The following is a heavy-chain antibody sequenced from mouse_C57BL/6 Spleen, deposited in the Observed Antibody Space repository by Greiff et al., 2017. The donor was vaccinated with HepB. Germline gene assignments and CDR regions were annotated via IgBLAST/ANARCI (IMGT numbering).Heavy chain of an antibody. CDR3: TRRRSSYDYAMDY. D-gene: IGHD1-1*01. CDR1: GYTFTDYE. J-gene: IGHJ4*01. Sequence: QVHVKQSGAELVRPGASVTLSCKASGYTFTDYEMHWVKQTPVHGLEWIGAIDPETGGTAYNQKFKGKAILTADKSSSTAYMELRSLTSEDSAVYYCTRRRSSYDYAMDYWGQGTSVTVSS. V-gene: IGHV1-15*01. CDR2: IDPETGGT.